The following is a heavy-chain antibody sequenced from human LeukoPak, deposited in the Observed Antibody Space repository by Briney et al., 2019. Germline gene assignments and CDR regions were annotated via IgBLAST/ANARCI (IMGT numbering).Heavy chain of an antibody. V-gene: IGHV3-7*05. CDR1: GFTFSSYW. CDR2: IKQDGSEK. CDR3: ARDFGSSGEDV. D-gene: IGHD1-1*01. J-gene: IGHJ6*02. Sequence: GGSLRLSCAASGFTFSSYWMTWVRQAPGKGLEWVAKIKQDGSEKYYVDSVKGRFTISRDNAKNSLYLQMNSLGAEDTAVYYCARDFGSSGEDVWGQGTTVTVSS.